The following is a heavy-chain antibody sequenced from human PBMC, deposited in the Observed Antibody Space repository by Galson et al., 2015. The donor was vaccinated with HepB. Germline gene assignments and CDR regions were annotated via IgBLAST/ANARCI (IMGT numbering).Heavy chain of an antibody. CDR2: ISYDGSNK. CDR3: AKEERIQLWLLLDY. Sequence: SLRLSCAASGFTFSSYGMHWVRQAPGKGLEWVAVISYDGSNKYYADSVKGRFTISRDNSKNTLYLQMNSLRAEDTAVYYCAKEERIQLWLLLDYWGQGTLVTVSS. V-gene: IGHV3-30*18. D-gene: IGHD5-18*01. J-gene: IGHJ4*02. CDR1: GFTFSSYG.